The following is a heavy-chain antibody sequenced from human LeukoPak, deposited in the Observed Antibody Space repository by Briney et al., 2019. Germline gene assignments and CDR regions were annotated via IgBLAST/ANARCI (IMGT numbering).Heavy chain of an antibody. CDR2: IYYSGST. J-gene: IGHJ4*02. Sequence: SETLSLTCTVSGGSISSGGYYWSWIRQHPGKGLEWIGYIYYSGSTYYNPSLKSRVTISVDTSKNQFSLKLSSVTAADTAVYYCARVGSIGYFDYWGQGTLVTVSS. D-gene: IGHD3-10*01. CDR1: GGSISSGGYY. V-gene: IGHV4-31*03. CDR3: ARVGSIGYFDY.